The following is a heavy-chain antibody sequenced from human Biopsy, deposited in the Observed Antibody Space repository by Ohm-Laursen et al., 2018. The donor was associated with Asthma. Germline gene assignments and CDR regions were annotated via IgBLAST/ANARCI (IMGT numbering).Heavy chain of an antibody. CDR2: INPNSGGT. CDR3: ARGQKSAGDRWFDP. Sequence: ASVKVSCKASGYTFIGCHIHWMRQAPGQGLEWMGRINPNSGGTNYAQKLQGRVTMTRDTSISTAYMKVSRLRSDDTAVYYCARGQKSAGDRWFDPWGQGTLVTVSS. D-gene: IGHD6-13*01. CDR1: GYTFIGCH. V-gene: IGHV1-2*06. J-gene: IGHJ5*02.